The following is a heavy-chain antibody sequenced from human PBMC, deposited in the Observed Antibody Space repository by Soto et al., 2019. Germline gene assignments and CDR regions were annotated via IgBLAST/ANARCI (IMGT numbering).Heavy chain of an antibody. CDR2: ISSSSSYI. CDR1: GFTFSSYS. J-gene: IGHJ4*02. V-gene: IGHV3-21*01. D-gene: IGHD2-15*01. Sequence: GESLKISCAASGFTFSSYSMNWVRQAPGKGLGWVSSISSSSSYIYYADSVKGRFTISRDNAKNSLYLQMNSLRAEDTAVYYCAREALYCSGVFDYWGQGTLVTVSS. CDR3: AREALYCSGVFDY.